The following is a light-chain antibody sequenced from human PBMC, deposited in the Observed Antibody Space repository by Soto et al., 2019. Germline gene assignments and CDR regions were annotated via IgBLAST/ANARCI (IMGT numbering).Light chain of an antibody. CDR1: QSVSSTY. CDR3: QQYGSSLYT. CDR2: GAS. J-gene: IGKJ2*01. Sequence: EIVLTQSPGTLSLSPGERATLSCRASQSVSSTYLAWYQQKPGQAPRLLIYGASSRVTGIPDRFNGSGSGTDFTLTIIRLGPEDFAVYYCQQYGSSLYTFGQGTKLEIK. V-gene: IGKV3-20*01.